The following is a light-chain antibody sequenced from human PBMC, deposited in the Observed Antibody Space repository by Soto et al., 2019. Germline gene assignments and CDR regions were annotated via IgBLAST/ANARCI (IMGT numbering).Light chain of an antibody. V-gene: IGLV1-40*01. J-gene: IGLJ3*02. Sequence: QAVLTQPPSVSGAPGQRVTISCTGSSSNIGAGYDVHWYQQFPGTAPKLLIYDNNNRPSGVPDRFSGSKSGTSASLAISGLQTEDEADYYCQSYDSSLSAWVFGGGTQLTVL. CDR1: SSNIGAGYD. CDR3: QSYDSSLSAWV. CDR2: DNN.